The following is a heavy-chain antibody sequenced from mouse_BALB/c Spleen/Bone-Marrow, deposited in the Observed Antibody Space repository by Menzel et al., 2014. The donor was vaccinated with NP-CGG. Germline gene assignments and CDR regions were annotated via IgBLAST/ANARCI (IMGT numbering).Heavy chain of an antibody. D-gene: IGHD2-3*01. CDR3: ASYDGSRFAY. CDR2: FDPTNGNP. CDR1: GFNIKDTH. V-gene: IGHV14-3*02. J-gene: IGHJ3*01. Sequence: EVQLQESGAELVKPGTSVKLSCTASGFNIKDTHLHWVQQRPEQGLEWIGRFDPTNGNPKYDPKFQGKATITVDTSSNTAYLQLSGLTSEDTAVYYCASYDGSRFAYWGHGT.